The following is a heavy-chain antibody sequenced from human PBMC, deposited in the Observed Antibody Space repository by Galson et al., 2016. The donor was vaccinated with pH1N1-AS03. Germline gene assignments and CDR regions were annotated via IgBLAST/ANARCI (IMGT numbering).Heavy chain of an antibody. D-gene: IGHD2-2*01. CDR1: GYIFTGFY. V-gene: IGHV1-2*04. CDR3: ARDPRGPCTSATCPTTYYFGMDV. CDR2: INTDSGVT. Sequence: SVKVSCKASGYIFTGFYVHWVRQAPGQGLEWMGWINTDSGVTNYAQKFEAWVTMTRDTSVSTAYMELYGLKSDDTAVYYCARDPRGPCTSATCPTTYYFGMDVCGQGTTVIVSS. J-gene: IGHJ6*02.